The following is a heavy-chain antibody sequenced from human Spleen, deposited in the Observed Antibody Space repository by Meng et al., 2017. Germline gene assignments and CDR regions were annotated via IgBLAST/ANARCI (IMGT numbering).Heavy chain of an antibody. CDR3: AGIRGNGINWFDP. V-gene: IGHV6-1*01. J-gene: IGHJ5*02. D-gene: IGHD1-14*01. Sequence: LRLSCAISGDSVSSSSATWNWIRQSPTRGLEWLGRTYYRSKWHNDYAVAVKSRITFNPDTSKNQFSLQLNSVTPEDTAVYYCAGIRGNGINWFDPWGQGILVTVSS. CDR1: GDSVSSSSAT. CDR2: TYYRSKWHN.